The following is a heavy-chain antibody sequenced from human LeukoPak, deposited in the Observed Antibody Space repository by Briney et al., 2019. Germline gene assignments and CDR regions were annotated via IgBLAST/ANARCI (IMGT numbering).Heavy chain of an antibody. CDR2: TWYDGSYK. CDR3: ARGEGHNSGSYLN. J-gene: IGHJ4*02. V-gene: IGHV3-33*08. CDR1: GFTFSSYG. D-gene: IGHD1-26*01. Sequence: PGGSLRLSCAASGFTFSSYGMHWVRQAPGKGLEWVAVTWYDGSYKYYAESVKDRFTISRGNSKNTLYLQMNSLRAEDTAVHYCARGEGHNSGSYLNWGQGTLVTVSS.